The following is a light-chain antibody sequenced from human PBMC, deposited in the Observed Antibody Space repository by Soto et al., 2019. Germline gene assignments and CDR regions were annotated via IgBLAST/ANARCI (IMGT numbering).Light chain of an antibody. CDR3: QQSYSTPRT. J-gene: IGKJ2*01. V-gene: IGKV1-39*01. CDR2: GAS. Sequence: DIQMTQSPSSLSASVGDRVTITCRASQSISSYLNWYQQKPGKVPKLLFYGASSLQSGVPSRFSGSGSGTDFTLTISSLQPEDFATYYSQQSYSTPRTFGQGTKLEIK. CDR1: QSISSY.